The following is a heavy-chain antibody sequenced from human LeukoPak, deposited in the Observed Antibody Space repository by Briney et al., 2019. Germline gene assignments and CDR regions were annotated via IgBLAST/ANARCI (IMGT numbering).Heavy chain of an antibody. CDR3: ATTVGEMATIRRYYYMDG. CDR2: IIPIFGTA. Sequence: SVKVSCKASGGTFSSYAISWVRQAPGQGLEWMGGIIPIFGTANYAQKFQGRVTITTDESTSTAYMELSSLRSEDTAVYYCATTVGEMATIRRYYYMDGWGKGTTVTVSS. CDR1: GGTFSSYA. D-gene: IGHD5-24*01. V-gene: IGHV1-69*05. J-gene: IGHJ6*03.